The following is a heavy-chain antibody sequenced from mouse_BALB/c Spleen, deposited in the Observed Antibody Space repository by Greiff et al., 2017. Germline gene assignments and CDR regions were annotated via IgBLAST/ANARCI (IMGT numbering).Heavy chain of an antibody. CDR3: ARGYGEAY. Sequence: QVQLQQPGAELVRPGASVKLSCKASGYTFTSYWMNWVKQRPEQGLEWIGEINPSNGRTNYNEKFKSKATLTVDKSSSTAYMQLSSLTSEDSAVYYCARGYGEAYWGQGTLVTVSA. J-gene: IGHJ3*01. D-gene: IGHD1-2*01. CDR1: GYTFTSYW. CDR2: INPSNGRT. V-gene: IGHV1S81*02.